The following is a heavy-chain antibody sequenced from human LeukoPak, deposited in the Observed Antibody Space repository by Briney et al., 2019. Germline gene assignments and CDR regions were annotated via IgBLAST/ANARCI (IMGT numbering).Heavy chain of an antibody. V-gene: IGHV4-30-4*08. CDR2: IYYSGST. CDR1: GGSISSGDYY. CDR3: AVNDFWSGYPFDY. Sequence: SETLSLTCTVSGGSISSGDYYWSWIRQPPGKGLEWIGYIYYSGSTYYNPSLKSRVTISVDTSKNQFSLKLSSATAADTAVYYCAVNDFWSGYPFDYWGQGTLVTVSS. D-gene: IGHD3-3*01. J-gene: IGHJ4*02.